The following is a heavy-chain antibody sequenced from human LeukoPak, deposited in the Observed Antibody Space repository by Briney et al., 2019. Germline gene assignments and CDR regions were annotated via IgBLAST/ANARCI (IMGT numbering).Heavy chain of an antibody. CDR3: AREEKQLVEGGFDP. CDR2: INGDGSST. D-gene: IGHD1-1*01. V-gene: IGHV3-74*01. J-gene: IGHJ5*02. CDR1: GFIFSSNW. Sequence: PGGSLRLSCAASGFIFSSNWMYWVRHAPGKGLVWVSRINGDGSSTGYVDSVRGRFTISRDNVKNTLYLQMNGLRAEDTGVYYCAREEKQLVEGGFDPWGQGTLVTVSS.